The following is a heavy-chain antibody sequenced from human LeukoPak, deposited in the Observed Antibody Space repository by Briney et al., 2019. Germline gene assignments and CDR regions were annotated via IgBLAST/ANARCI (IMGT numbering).Heavy chain of an antibody. CDR2: IIPIFGTA. CDR1: GGTFSSYA. V-gene: IGHV1-69*05. CDR3: ARHGGISIFGVAQPGGAFDI. Sequence: SVKVSCKASGGTFSSYAIGWVRQAPGQGLEWMGEIIPIFGTANYAQKFQGRVTITTDESTSTAYMELSSLRSEDTAMYYCARHGGISIFGVAQPGGAFDIWGQGTMVTVSS. J-gene: IGHJ3*02. D-gene: IGHD3-3*01.